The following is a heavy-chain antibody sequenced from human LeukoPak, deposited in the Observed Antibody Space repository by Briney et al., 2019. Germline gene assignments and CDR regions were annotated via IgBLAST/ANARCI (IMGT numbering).Heavy chain of an antibody. V-gene: IGHV1-2*02. Sequence: ASVKVSCKASGYTFTGYYMQWVRQAPGQGLEWMGWINPNSGGTNYAQKFQGRVTMTRDTSISTAYMELSRLRSDDTAVYYCARAGLLWFGELLDAFDIWGQGTMVTVSS. J-gene: IGHJ3*02. CDR3: ARAGLLWFGELLDAFDI. D-gene: IGHD3-10*01. CDR1: GYTFTGYY. CDR2: INPNSGGT.